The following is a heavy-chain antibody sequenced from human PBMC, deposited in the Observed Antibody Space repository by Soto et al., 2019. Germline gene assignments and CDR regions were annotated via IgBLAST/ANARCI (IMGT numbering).Heavy chain of an antibody. CDR3: ARLDGISSGYTGRGWIDF. D-gene: IGHD5-12*01. J-gene: IGHJ4*02. CDR1: GGPLSGFY. Sequence: SETLSLTCTVSGGPLSGFYWSWIRQPPGRALQWIGYIDYFATTIYNPSLKSRITMSMDTSKNQFSLRLNSVTAADTAVYFCARLDGISSGYTGRGWIDFWGQGALVTVSS. CDR2: IDYFATT. V-gene: IGHV4-59*08.